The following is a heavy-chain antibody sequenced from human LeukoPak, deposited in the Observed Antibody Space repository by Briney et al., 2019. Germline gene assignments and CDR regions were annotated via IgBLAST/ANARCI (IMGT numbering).Heavy chain of an antibody. CDR1: GYTLTELS. J-gene: IGHJ4*02. D-gene: IGHD3-22*01. Sequence: VASVKVSCKVSGYTLTELSMHWVRQAPGKGLEWMGGFDPEDGETIYAQKFQGRVTMTEDTSTDTAYMELSSLRSEDTAVYYCATYDQDYYDGSGIFDYWGQGTLVTVSS. V-gene: IGHV1-24*01. CDR3: ATYDQDYYDGSGIFDY. CDR2: FDPEDGET.